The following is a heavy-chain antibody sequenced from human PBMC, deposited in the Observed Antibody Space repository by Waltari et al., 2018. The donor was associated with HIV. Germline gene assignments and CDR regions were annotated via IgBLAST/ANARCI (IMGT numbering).Heavy chain of an antibody. CDR3: ARVATVGSSFDALDI. D-gene: IGHD4-17*01. J-gene: IGHJ3*02. CDR2: IWHDGSKT. CDR1: GFTFTTYG. Sequence: QVQLVESGGGVVQPGRSLRLSCEASGFTFTTYGMHWFRQAPGKGLDWVSLIWHDGSKTYYADSVRGRFTISRDNSKNTLYLHMQSLRAEDTAVYYCARVATVGSSFDALDIWGQGTMVTVSS. V-gene: IGHV3-33*01.